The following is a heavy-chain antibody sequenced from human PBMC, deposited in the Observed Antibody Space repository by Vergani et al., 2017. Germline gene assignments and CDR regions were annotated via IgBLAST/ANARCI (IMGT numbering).Heavy chain of an antibody. CDR2: ISGSGGST. D-gene: IGHD4-17*01. CDR3: AKFSPTGDYNDYYYYGRDV. J-gene: IGHJ6*02. CDR1: GFTFSSYA. V-gene: IGHV3-23*01. Sequence: EVQLLESGGGLVQPGGSLRLSCAASGFTFSSYAMSWVRQAPGKGLEWVSAISGSGGSTYYADSVKGRFTISRDNSKNTLLLQMNGLRAEDTAVYYCAKFSPTGDYNDYYYYGRDVWGQGTTVTVSS.